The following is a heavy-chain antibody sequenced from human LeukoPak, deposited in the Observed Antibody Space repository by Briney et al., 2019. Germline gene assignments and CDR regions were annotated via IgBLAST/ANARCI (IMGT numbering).Heavy chain of an antibody. V-gene: IGHV1-46*01. CDR1: GYTFTSYY. J-gene: IGHJ3*02. CDR3: ARERTLAAAGTSDAFDI. D-gene: IGHD6-13*01. Sequence: GASVKVSCKASGYTFTSYYMHWVRQAPGQGLEWMGIINPSGGSTSYAQKFQGRVAMTRDTSTSTVYMELSSLRSEDTAVYYCARERTLAAAGTSDAFDIWGQGTMVTVSS. CDR2: INPSGGST.